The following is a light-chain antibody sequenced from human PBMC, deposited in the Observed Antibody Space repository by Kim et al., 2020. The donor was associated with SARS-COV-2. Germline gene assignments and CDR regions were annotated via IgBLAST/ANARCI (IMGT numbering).Light chain of an antibody. J-gene: IGLJ2*01. CDR1: SLRSYY. V-gene: IGLV3-19*01. CDR2: GKS. CDR3: NSRDSNDNVV. Sequence: VGLGKTVRMACQGDSLRSYYATWYQQKAGKAPIVVIYGKSNRSSGIPDRFSGSSSGNTASLTNSGTQAGDEADYYCNSRDSNDNVVFGGGTQLTVL.